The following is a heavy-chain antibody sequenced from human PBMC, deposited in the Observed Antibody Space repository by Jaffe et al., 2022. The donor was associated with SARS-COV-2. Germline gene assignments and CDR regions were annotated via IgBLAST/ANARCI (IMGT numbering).Heavy chain of an antibody. Sequence: QVQLQESGPGLVKPSQTLSLTCTVSGGSISSGSYYWSWIRQPAGKGLEWIGRIYTSGSTNYNPSLKSRVTISVDTSKNQFSLKLSSVTAADTAVYYCACYYDSSGYYLFDYWGQGTLVTVSS. V-gene: IGHV4-61*02. CDR2: IYTSGST. CDR3: ACYYDSSGYYLFDY. J-gene: IGHJ4*02. CDR1: GGSISSGSYY. D-gene: IGHD3-22*01.